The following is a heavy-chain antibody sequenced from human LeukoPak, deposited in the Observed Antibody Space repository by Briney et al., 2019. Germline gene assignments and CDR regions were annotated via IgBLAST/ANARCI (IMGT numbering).Heavy chain of an antibody. V-gene: IGHV1-24*01. CDR2: FDPEDGET. J-gene: IGHJ4*02. CDR3: APIQYYYDSSGYPH. D-gene: IGHD3-22*01. Sequence: GASVTVSCKVSGYTLTELSMHWVRQAPGKGLEWMGGFDPEDGETIYAQKFQGRVTMTEDTSTDTAYMELSSLRSEDTAVYYCAPIQYYYDSSGYPHWGQGTLVTVSS. CDR1: GYTLTELS.